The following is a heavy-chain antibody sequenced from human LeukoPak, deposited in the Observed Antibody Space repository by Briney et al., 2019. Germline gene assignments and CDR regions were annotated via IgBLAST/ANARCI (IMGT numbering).Heavy chain of an antibody. V-gene: IGHV4-39*01. CDR2: IYYSGST. D-gene: IGHD6-19*01. J-gene: IGHJ5*02. CDR1: GGSISSSSYY. CDR3: ARRRLVDISGWYGVSSIDP. Sequence: SETLSLTCTVSGGSISSSSYYWGWIRQPPGKGLEWIGSIYYSGSTYYNPSLKSRVTISVDTSKNQFSLKLSSVTAADTAVYYCARRRLVDISGWYGVSSIDPWGQGTLVTVSS.